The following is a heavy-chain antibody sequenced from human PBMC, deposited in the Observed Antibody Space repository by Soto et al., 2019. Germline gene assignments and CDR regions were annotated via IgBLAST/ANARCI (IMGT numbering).Heavy chain of an antibody. CDR2: ISYDGSNK. CDR1: GFTFSSYG. V-gene: IGHV3-30*18. D-gene: IGHD5-18*01. Sequence: QVQLVESGGGVVQPGRSLRLSCAASGFTFSSYGMHWVRQAPGKGLEWVAVISYDGSNKYYADSVKGRFTISRDNSKNTLYLQMNSLRAEDTAVYYCAKEVGYSYGYYYYGMDVWGQGTTVTVSS. J-gene: IGHJ6*02. CDR3: AKEVGYSYGYYYYGMDV.